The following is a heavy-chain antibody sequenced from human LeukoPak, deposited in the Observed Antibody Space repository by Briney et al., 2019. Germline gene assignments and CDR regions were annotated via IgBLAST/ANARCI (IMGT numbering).Heavy chain of an antibody. CDR2: IRYDGSNK. CDR1: GFTFSSYG. V-gene: IGHV3-30*02. D-gene: IGHD6-13*01. Sequence: PGGSLRLSCAASGFTFSSYGMHWVRQAPGKGLEWVAFIRYDGSNKYYADSVKGRFTISRDNSKNTLYLQMNSLRAEDTAVYYCARIAAAGIRTLVYYMDVWGKGTTVTVSS. CDR3: ARIAAAGIRTLVYYMDV. J-gene: IGHJ6*03.